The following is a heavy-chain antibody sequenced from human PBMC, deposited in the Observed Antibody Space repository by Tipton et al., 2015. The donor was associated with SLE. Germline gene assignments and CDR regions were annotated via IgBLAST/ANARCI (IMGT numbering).Heavy chain of an antibody. V-gene: IGHV4-4*08. CDR2: IHTSGST. D-gene: IGHD3-3*01. J-gene: IGHJ6*02. CDR1: GFTFSDYA. Sequence: LRLSCAASGFTFSDYAMHWVRQAPGKGLEWIGHIHTSGSTNYNPSLKSRVTISVDTSKNQFSLRLSSVTAADTAVYYCVHRGHGVGVWGQGTTVTVSS. CDR3: VHRGHGVGV.